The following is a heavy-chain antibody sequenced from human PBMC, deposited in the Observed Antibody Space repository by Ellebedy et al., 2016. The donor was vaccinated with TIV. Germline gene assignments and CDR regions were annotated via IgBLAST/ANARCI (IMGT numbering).Heavy chain of an antibody. V-gene: IGHV4-30-2*01. Sequence: MPSETLSLTCAVSGGSVSSGGSSWSWIRQPPGQGLGWIGYIYHTGNTYYNPSLKSRVTITLARSNNQFYLKVTSVTDADTAVYYCARARTITQNAFDIWGLGTMVTVSS. CDR2: IYHTGNT. J-gene: IGHJ3*02. D-gene: IGHD5-24*01. CDR1: GGSVSSGGSS. CDR3: ARARTITQNAFDI.